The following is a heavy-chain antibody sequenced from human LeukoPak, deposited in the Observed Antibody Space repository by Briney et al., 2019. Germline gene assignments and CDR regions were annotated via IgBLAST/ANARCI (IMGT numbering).Heavy chain of an antibody. CDR2: ISYDGNIK. Sequence: GGSLRLSCAASGFTFAIYAMHWVRQAPGKGLEWVAVISYDGNIKYYADSVKGRFTISRDNSKNTLYLQMNSLRAEDTAVYYCARDLVGGWDDSSGYYYGYFDYWGQGTLVTVSS. CDR3: ARDLVGGWDDSSGYYYGYFDY. V-gene: IGHV3-30-3*01. CDR1: GFTFAIYA. D-gene: IGHD3-22*01. J-gene: IGHJ4*02.